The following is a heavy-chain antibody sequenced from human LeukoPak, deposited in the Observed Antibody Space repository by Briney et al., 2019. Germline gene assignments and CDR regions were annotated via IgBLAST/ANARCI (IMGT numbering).Heavy chain of an antibody. CDR2: ISYDGNNK. J-gene: IGHJ4*02. Sequence: GGSLRLSCAAPGFTFSSYAMHWVRQAPGKGLEWVAVISYDGNNKYYADSVKGRFTISRDNSKNTLYLQMDSLRAEDTALYYCATLPTWGQGTLVTVSS. D-gene: IGHD4-17*01. CDR1: GFTFSSYA. V-gene: IGHV3-30-3*01. CDR3: ATLPT.